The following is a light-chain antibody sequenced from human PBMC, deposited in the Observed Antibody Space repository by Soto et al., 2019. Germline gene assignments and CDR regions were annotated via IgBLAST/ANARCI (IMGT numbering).Light chain of an antibody. CDR2: GAS. Sequence: EIVMTQSPATLSVSPGERATLSYRASQSVSSNLAWYQQKPGQAPSLLIYGASTRATGLPARLSGSGSGTEFTLTISSLQSEDFAVYYGQQYNNWPPWTFGQGTKVEIK. CDR3: QQYNNWPPWT. CDR1: QSVSSN. J-gene: IGKJ1*01. V-gene: IGKV3-15*01.